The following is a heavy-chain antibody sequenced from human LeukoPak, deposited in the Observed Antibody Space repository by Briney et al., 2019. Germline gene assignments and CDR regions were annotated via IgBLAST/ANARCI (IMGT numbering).Heavy chain of an antibody. Sequence: PSETLSLTCNVSGGSITSNNYFWSWIRQPPGEGLEWIGYIRYNGGAYYNPSLQSRATMSVDTSKNQFSLRLSSVTAPDTAIYYCAREVIAPADSDAIDIWGQGTMVTVS. CDR1: GGSITSNNYF. CDR2: IRYNGGA. D-gene: IGHD2-21*01. CDR3: AREVIAPADSDAIDI. V-gene: IGHV4-30-4*01. J-gene: IGHJ3*02.